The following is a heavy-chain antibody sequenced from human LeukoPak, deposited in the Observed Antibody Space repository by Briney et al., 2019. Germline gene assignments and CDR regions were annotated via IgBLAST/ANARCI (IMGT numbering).Heavy chain of an antibody. CDR1: GGSISSYY. Sequence: SETLSLTCTVSGGSISSYYWSWIRQPPGKGLEWIGYIYYSGSTNYNPSLKSRVTISVDTSKNQFSLKLSSVTAADTGVYYCARGYYDYVWGSYRIHFDYWGQGTLVTVSS. CDR2: IYYSGST. D-gene: IGHD3-16*02. J-gene: IGHJ4*02. V-gene: IGHV4-59*01. CDR3: ARGYYDYVWGSYRIHFDY.